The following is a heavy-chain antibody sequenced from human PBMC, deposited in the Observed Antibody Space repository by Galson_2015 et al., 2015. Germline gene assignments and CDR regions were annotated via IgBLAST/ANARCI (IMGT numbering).Heavy chain of an antibody. CDR3: ARDSVSVGATTGFVDY. Sequence: SLRLSCAASGFTFSIYGMHWVRQAPGKGLEWVAIIWYDGSNKYYADSVKGRFTISRDQTWNTLYLQMNNLRAEDTAVYYCARDSVSVGATTGFVDYWGQGTLVTVSS. CDR1: GFTFSIYG. CDR2: IWYDGSNK. V-gene: IGHV3-33*01. J-gene: IGHJ4*02. D-gene: IGHD1-26*01.